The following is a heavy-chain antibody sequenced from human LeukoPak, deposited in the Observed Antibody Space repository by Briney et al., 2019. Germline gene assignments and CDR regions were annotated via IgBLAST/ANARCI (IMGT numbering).Heavy chain of an antibody. D-gene: IGHD4/OR15-4a*01. CDR3: ARDRGADYLYFQH. V-gene: IGHV3-20*03. Sequence: WVRQPPGKGLEWVSGINSNGARTGYADSVKGRFTISRDNAKNSLYLQMNGLRAEDTALYYCARDRGADYLYFQHWGQGTLVTVSS. CDR2: INSNGART. J-gene: IGHJ1*01.